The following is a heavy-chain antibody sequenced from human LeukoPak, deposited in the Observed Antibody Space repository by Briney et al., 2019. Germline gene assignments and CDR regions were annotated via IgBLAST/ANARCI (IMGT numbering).Heavy chain of an antibody. J-gene: IGHJ4*02. CDR2: INWNGGST. D-gene: IGHD3-10*01. CDR1: GFTFDDYG. Sequence: GSLRLSCAASGFTFDDYGMSWVRQAPGKGLEWVSGINWNGGSTGYADSAKGRFTISRDNSKNTLYLQMNSLRAEDTAVYYCAKDVRFGYYYGSGTFDYWGQGTLVTVSS. CDR3: AKDVRFGYYYGSGTFDY. V-gene: IGHV3-20*04.